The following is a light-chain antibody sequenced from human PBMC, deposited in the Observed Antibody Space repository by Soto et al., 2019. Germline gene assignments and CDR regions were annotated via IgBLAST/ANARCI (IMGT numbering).Light chain of an antibody. CDR1: RDVGSD. CDR2: AAS. Sequence: QMTQSPLSLSASLVEKIIITCRASRDVGSDVSWYQQKPGQAPKLVIYAASNLYTGVPSRFSGRRSGTEFTLTISSLQPEDFASYYCLKDYGDSWKFGQGTRGDIK. V-gene: IGKV1-6*01. J-gene: IGKJ1*01. CDR3: LKDYGDSWK.